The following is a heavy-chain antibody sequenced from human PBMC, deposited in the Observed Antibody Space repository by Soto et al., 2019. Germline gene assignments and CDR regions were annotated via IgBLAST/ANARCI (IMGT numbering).Heavy chain of an antibody. Sequence: QVQLVQSGAEVKKPGSSVRVSCKASGGTFSSHAFTWVRQAPGQGLEWMGGIIPMFGTPKYAQKFQGRLTITAESGTSYMEVRSLRAEDTAVFFCARDRAVGDGYSVGILDLWGQGTLVTVSS. V-gene: IGHV1-69*01. CDR1: GGTFSSHA. D-gene: IGHD2-15*01. CDR3: ARDRAVGDGYSVGILDL. J-gene: IGHJ5*02. CDR2: IIPMFGTP.